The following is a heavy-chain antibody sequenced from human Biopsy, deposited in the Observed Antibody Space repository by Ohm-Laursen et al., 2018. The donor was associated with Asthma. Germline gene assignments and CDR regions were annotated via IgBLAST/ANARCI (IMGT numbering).Heavy chain of an antibody. D-gene: IGHD3-10*01. V-gene: IGHV1-18*01. J-gene: IGHJ6*02. Sequence: ASVKVSCKTSGYTFNSAGITWVRQAPGQGLEWMGWISVYNGNTKVAQELQDRVTMITDTSTSTAYMELRSLRSDDTAVDFCARAVDYSHYYGIDVWGQGTTVTVS. CDR3: ARAVDYSHYYGIDV. CDR2: ISVYNGNT. CDR1: GYTFNSAG.